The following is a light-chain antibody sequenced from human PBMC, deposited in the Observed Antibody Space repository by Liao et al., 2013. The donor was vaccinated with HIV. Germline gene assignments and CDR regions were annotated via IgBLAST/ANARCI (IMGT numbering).Light chain of an antibody. CDR1: KLGDEY. CDR2: QDT. V-gene: IGLV3-1*01. CDR3: QAWDSSTVI. J-gene: IGLJ2*01. Sequence: SYELTQPPSVSVSPGQTVSITCSGDKLGDEYASWYQQKPGQSPVLVIYQDTRRPSGIPERFSGSNSGNTATLTISGTQAMDEADYYCQAWDSSTVIFGGGTKLTVL.